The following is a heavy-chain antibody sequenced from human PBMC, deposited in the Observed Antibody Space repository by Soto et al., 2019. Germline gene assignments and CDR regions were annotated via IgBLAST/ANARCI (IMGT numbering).Heavy chain of an antibody. CDR2: INHSGST. Sequence: QVQLQQCGAGLLKPSETLSLTCAVYGGYFSGYYWSWIRQPPGKGLEWSGEINHSGSTNYNPSLNRRLTRSVDPSQNQFSLKLSSVTAADTAVYYCARGQGTLRFLELYLYNLFDPWGQGTLVTVSS. J-gene: IGHJ5*02. CDR3: ARGQGTLRFLELYLYNLFDP. V-gene: IGHV4-34*01. CDR1: GGYFSGYY. D-gene: IGHD3-3*01.